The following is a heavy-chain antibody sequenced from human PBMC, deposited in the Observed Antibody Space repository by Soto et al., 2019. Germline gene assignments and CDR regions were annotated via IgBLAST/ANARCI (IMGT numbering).Heavy chain of an antibody. CDR1: GGPFSGYY. CDR3: ASHTPAISISEH. V-gene: IGHV4-34*01. CDR2: INHSGST. D-gene: IGHD2-15*01. Sequence: AETLSLTCAVYGGPFSGYYWSWIRQPPGKGLESIGEINHSGSTNYNPSLKSRVNISVDTSKNQFSLKLSSVTAADTAVSYCASHTPAISISEHWGQGTLVTVSS. J-gene: IGHJ4*02.